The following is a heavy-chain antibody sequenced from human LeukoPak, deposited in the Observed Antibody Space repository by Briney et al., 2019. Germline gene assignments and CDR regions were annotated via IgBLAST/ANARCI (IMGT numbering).Heavy chain of an antibody. V-gene: IGHV3-7*01. CDR1: GFMFSSYW. CDR2: IRQDGGEG. CDR3: ARGEAAAGPFDY. J-gene: IGHJ4*02. D-gene: IGHD6-13*01. Sequence: GGSLRLSCAASGFMFSSYWMTWVRQAPGKGLEWVANIRQDGGEGYYVDSVKGRFTVSRDNAKNFLYLQMNNLRAEDTAVYYCARGEAAAGPFDYWGQGTLVTVSS.